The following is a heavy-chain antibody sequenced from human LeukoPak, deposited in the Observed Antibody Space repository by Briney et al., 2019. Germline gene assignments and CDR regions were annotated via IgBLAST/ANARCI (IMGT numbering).Heavy chain of an antibody. CDR3: ARDAGSTGFDP. V-gene: IGHV3-21*01. D-gene: IGHD2-2*01. J-gene: IGHJ5*02. CDR2: ISSSSSYI. Sequence: GGSLRLSCAASGFTFSSYSMNWVRQAPGKGLEWVSSISSSSSYIYYADSVKGRFIISRDNAKNSLYLQMNSLRAEDTAVYYCARDAGSTGFDPWGQGTLVTVSS. CDR1: GFTFSSYS.